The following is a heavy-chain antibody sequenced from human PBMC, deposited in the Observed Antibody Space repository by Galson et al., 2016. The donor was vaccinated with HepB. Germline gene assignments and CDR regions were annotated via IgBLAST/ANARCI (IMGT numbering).Heavy chain of an antibody. D-gene: IGHD3-16*01. CDR1: GFTFSNSA. CDR2: ITRSGDAT. Sequence: SLRLSCAASGFTFSNSAMHWVRQAPGRGLEWVSVITRSGDATHYADFVKGRFTISRDNSKNTLYLYMNNLTAGDTAIYYCGKHGGFDYWGQGALVTVSS. CDR3: GKHGGFDY. J-gene: IGHJ4*02. V-gene: IGHV3-23*01.